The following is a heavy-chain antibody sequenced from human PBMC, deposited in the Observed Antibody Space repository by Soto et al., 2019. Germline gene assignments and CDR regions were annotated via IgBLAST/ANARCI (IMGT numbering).Heavy chain of an antibody. CDR2: IYYSGTT. J-gene: IGHJ5*02. V-gene: IGHV4-59*01. CDR1: VGSISSYY. CDR3: AREDSRWFDP. Sequence: SETLSLTCTVPVGSISSYYWSWIRQPPGKGLEWIGYIYYSGTTSYNPSLKSRVTISINTSKNQFSLKLSSVTAADTAVYYCAREDSRWFDPWGQGTLVTVSS.